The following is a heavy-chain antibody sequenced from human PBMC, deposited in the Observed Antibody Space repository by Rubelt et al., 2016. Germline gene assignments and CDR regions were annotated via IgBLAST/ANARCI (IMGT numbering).Heavy chain of an antibody. V-gene: IGHV7-4-1*02. CDR2: INTNTADP. Sequence: QVQLVQSGAEVKNPGASVKVSCKASGYTFTSYAMNWVRQAPGQGLEWMGWINTNTADPTYAQDFTGRFVFSLDTSVSTAYLHISSLKAEDTGVYYCARGSGTYLFDYWGQGTLVTVSS. D-gene: IGHD1-26*01. J-gene: IGHJ4*02. CDR3: ARGSGTYLFDY. CDR1: GYTFTSYA.